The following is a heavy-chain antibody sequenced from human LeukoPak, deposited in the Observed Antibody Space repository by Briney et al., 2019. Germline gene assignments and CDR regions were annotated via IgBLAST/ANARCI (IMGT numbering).Heavy chain of an antibody. CDR3: ARNPLGYCSGGSCYGDALDI. D-gene: IGHD2-15*01. J-gene: IGHJ3*02. CDR2: ISSSGSTI. Sequence: GGSLRLSCAASGFTFSSYEMNWVRQAPGMGLEWVSYISSSGSTIYYADSVKGRFTISRDNAKNSLYLQMNSLRAEDTAVYYCARNPLGYCSGGSCYGDALDIWGQGTMVTVSS. V-gene: IGHV3-48*03. CDR1: GFTFSSYE.